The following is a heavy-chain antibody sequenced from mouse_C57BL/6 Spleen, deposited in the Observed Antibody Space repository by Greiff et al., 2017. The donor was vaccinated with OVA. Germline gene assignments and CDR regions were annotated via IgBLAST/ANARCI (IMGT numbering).Heavy chain of an antibody. V-gene: IGHV1-69*01. D-gene: IGHD2-4*01. J-gene: IGHJ3*01. CDR2: IDPSDSYT. CDR1: GYTFTSYW. CDR3: ARYRGYDYDRAY. Sequence: VQLQQPGAELVMPGASVKLSCKASGYTFTSYWMHWVKQRPGQGLEWIGEIDPSDSYTNYNQKFKGKSTLTVDKSSSTAYMQLSSLTSEDSAVYYWARYRGYDYDRAYWGQGTLVTVSA.